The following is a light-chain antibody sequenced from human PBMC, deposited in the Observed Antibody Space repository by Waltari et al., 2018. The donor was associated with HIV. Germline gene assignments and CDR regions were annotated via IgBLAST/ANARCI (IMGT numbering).Light chain of an antibody. CDR1: SSGIGASDF. V-gene: IGLV2-8*01. J-gene: IGLJ6*01. CDR2: EFT. Sequence: SALTQPPSASGSLGQSVTISCTGSSSGIGASDFVSWFQQHPHGAPHLLLYEFTRVPSTVSDRFSGCRSGNTAFLTVACLQPDDEATYFCCSYGYSLRVLFGGGTNVTVL. CDR3: CSYGYSLRVL.